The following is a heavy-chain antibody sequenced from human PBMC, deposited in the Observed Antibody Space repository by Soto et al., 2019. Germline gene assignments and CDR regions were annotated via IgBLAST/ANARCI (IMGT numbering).Heavy chain of an antibody. D-gene: IGHD6-13*01. J-gene: IGHJ6*02. CDR3: VLILIAAAGNYYYYYGMDV. CDR1: GFSLSTSGMC. CDR2: IDWDDDK. V-gene: IGHV2-70*11. Sequence: GSGPTLVNPTQTLTLTCTFSGFSLSTSGMCVSWIRQPPGKALEWLARIDWDDDKYYSTSLKTRLTISKDTSKNQVVLTMTNMDPVDTATYYCVLILIAAAGNYYYYYGMDVWGQGTTVTVSS.